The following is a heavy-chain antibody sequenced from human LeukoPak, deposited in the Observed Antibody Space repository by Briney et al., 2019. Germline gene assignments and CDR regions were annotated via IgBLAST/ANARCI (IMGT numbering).Heavy chain of an antibody. J-gene: IGHJ4*02. CDR1: GFTFSSYA. CDR3: ARVLLLWFGELGAFDY. V-gene: IGHV3-30-3*01. CDR2: ISYDGSNK. D-gene: IGHD3-10*01. Sequence: GGSLRLSCAASGFTFSSYAMHWVRQAPGKGLEGVAVISYDGSNKYYADSVKGRFTISRDNSKNTLYLQMNSLRAEDTAVYYCARVLLLWFGELGAFDYWGQGTLVTVSS.